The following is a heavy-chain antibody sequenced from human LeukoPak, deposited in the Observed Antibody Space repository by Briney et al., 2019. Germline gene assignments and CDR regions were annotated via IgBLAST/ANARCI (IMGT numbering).Heavy chain of an antibody. CDR1: GFTFGSYA. Sequence: GGSLRLSCAASGFTFGSYAMHWVRQAPGKGLEYVSAITNDGGTTFYANSVKGRFTISRDNSKNTLFLQMGSRRPEDMAVYYCARVDDFTYDFWGQGTLVTVSS. D-gene: IGHD2-2*03. J-gene: IGHJ4*02. V-gene: IGHV3-64*01. CDR3: ARVDDFTYDF. CDR2: ITNDGGTT.